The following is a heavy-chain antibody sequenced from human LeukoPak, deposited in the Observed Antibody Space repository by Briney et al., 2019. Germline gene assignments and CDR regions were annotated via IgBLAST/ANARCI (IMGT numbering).Heavy chain of an antibody. Sequence: GRSLRLSCAASGFPFSSFAIHWVRQAPGKGLEWVAIISYDGSTKYYADSVKGRFTISRDNSKNTLYLQMNSLRAEDTAVYYCATVPEPRPEYSRSSGFEYWGQGTLVTVSS. CDR2: ISYDGSTK. CDR1: GFPFSSFA. D-gene: IGHD6-6*01. V-gene: IGHV3-30*01. CDR3: ATVPEPRPEYSRSSGFEY. J-gene: IGHJ4*02.